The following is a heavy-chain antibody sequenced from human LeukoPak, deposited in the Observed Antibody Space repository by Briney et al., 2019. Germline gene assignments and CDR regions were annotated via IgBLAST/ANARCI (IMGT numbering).Heavy chain of an antibody. CDR1: GFTFSSYA. CDR3: AKDRWTVTIIGDFDY. J-gene: IGHJ4*02. D-gene: IGHD4-17*01. CDR2: ISGSGGST. Sequence: GGSLRLSCAASGFTFSSYAMSWVRQAPGKGLEWVSTISGSGGSTYYADSVKGRFTISRDSSKNTLYLQMNSLRAEDTAVYHCAKDRWTVTIIGDFDYWGQGTLVTVSS. V-gene: IGHV3-23*01.